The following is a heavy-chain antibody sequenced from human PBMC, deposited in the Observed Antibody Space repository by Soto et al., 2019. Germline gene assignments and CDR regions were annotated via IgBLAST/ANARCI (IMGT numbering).Heavy chain of an antibody. CDR2: TYYRSKWYN. J-gene: IGHJ6*02. CDR1: GDSVSSNSAA. D-gene: IGHD3-10*01. V-gene: IGHV6-1*01. Sequence: SQTLSLTCAISGDSVSSNSAAWNWIRQPPSRGLEWLGRTYYRSKWYNDYAVSVKSRITINPDTSKNQFSLQLNSVTPEDTAVYYCARGLYGSGSYYPPSPYYYGMDVWGQGTTVTVSS. CDR3: ARGLYGSGSYYPPSPYYYGMDV.